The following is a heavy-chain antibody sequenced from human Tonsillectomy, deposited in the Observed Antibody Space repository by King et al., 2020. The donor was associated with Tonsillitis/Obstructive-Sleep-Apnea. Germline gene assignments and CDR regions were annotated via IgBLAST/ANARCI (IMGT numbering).Heavy chain of an antibody. Sequence: QLVQSGAEVKKPGASVKVSCKASGYTFTSYYMHWVRQAPGQGLEWIGIINPSGGSTSYAQKFQGRVTMTRDTSTSTVYMELSSLRSEDTAVYYCARFRPGDPTAFDIWGQGTMVTVSS. CDR1: GYTFTSYY. CDR3: ARFRPGDPTAFDI. CDR2: INPSGGST. V-gene: IGHV1-46*01. D-gene: IGHD4-17*01. J-gene: IGHJ3*02.